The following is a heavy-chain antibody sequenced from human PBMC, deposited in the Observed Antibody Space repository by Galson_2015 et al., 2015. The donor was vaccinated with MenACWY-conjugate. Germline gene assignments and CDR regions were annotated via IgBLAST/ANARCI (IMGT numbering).Heavy chain of an antibody. CDR2: ISPIDSKT. CDR1: GYNFITYW. Sequence: QSGAKVKKPGESLQISCKASGYNFITYWIGWVRQVHGKGLEWVGLISPIDSKTRYSPALEGRVTISADNSITTAYLQWNSLQASDTAMYYCARHPPGGRGMDVWGQGTTVTVSS. D-gene: IGHD1-26*01. J-gene: IGHJ6*02. CDR3: ARHPPGGRGMDV. V-gene: IGHV5-51*01.